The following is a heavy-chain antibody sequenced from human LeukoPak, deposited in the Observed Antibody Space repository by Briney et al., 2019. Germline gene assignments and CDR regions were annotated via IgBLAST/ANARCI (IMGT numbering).Heavy chain of an antibody. CDR3: VRYCTTSTCSFDAFDV. D-gene: IGHD2-8*01. J-gene: IGHJ3*01. Sequence: GGSLRLSCAASGFTFYWISWVRQAPGRGLEWVANIKPDGSEEYYVDSVKGRFTISRDNAKNSLYLQMNSLRAEDTAVYYCVRYCTTSTCSFDAFDVWGQGTMVTVSS. V-gene: IGHV3-7*05. CDR1: GFTFYW. CDR2: IKPDGSEE.